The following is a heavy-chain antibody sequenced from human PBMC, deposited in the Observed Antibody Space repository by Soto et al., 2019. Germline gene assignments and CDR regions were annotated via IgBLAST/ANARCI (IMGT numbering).Heavy chain of an antibody. CDR3: ARGNALDV. CDR1: GDSVSSDITS. Sequence: QGQLQQSGPGLVKPSQTLSLTCAISGDSVSSDITSWNWIRQSPSRGLEWLGRTYYRSKWFHDYAASVKSRITINPYTSKNQVAQELNSMTPEDTAVYYCARGNALDVWGQGTVVTVSS. CDR2: TYYRSKWFH. V-gene: IGHV6-1*01. J-gene: IGHJ3*01. D-gene: IGHD3-10*01.